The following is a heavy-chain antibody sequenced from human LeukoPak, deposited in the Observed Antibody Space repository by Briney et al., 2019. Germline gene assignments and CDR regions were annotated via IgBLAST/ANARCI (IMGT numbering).Heavy chain of an antibody. V-gene: IGHV4-4*07. J-gene: IGHJ4*02. CDR2: IYTSGST. CDR1: GGSISSYY. Sequence: SETLSLTCTVSGGSISSYYWSWIRQLAGKGLEWIGRIYTSGSTNYNPSLKSRVTISVDTSKNQFSLKLSSVTAADTAVYYCARLSVPHYYFDYWGQGTLVTVSS. CDR3: ARLSVPHYYFDY.